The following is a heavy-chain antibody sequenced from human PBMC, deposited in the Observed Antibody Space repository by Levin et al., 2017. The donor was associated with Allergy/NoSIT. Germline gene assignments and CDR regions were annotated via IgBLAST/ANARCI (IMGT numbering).Heavy chain of an antibody. Sequence: GASVKVSCKASGGTFSSYAISWVRQAPGQGLEWMGGIIPIFGTANYAQKFQGRVTITADESTSTAYMELSSLRSEDTAVYYCARGGVSSGTLHYYYYGMDVWGQGTTVTVSS. V-gene: IGHV1-69*13. CDR3: ARGGVSSGTLHYYYYGMDV. CDR2: IIPIFGTA. CDR1: GGTFSSYA. D-gene: IGHD6-19*01. J-gene: IGHJ6*02.